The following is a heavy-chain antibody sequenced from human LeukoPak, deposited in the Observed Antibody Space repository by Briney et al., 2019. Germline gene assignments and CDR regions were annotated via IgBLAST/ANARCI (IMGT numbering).Heavy chain of an antibody. D-gene: IGHD1-26*01. CDR2: ISYDGSNK. Sequence: GRSLRLSCAASGFTFSSYAMHWVRQAPGKGLEWVAVISYDGSNKYYADSVKGRFTISRDNSKNTLYLQMNSLRAEDTAVYYCAREVRMRYPPGSAFDIWGQGTMVTVSS. CDR3: AREVRMRYPPGSAFDI. J-gene: IGHJ3*02. V-gene: IGHV3-30-3*01. CDR1: GFTFSSYA.